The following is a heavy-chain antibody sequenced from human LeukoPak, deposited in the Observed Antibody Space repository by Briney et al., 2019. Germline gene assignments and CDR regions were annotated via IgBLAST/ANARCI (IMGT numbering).Heavy chain of an antibody. CDR2: ISSGGST. Sequence: GGSLRLSCAASGFTVSSNFMSWVRQAPGKGLEWISFISSGGSTYYADSVKGRFTISRDNSKNTLYFQMNSLRAEDTAVYYCARASGSYLYFDYWGQGTLVTVSS. D-gene: IGHD1-26*01. CDR3: ARASGSYLYFDY. J-gene: IGHJ4*02. V-gene: IGHV3-53*01. CDR1: GFTVSSNF.